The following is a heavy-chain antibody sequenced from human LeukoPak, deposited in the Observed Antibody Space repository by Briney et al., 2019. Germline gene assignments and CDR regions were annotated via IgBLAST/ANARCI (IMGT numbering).Heavy chain of an antibody. CDR2: IYTTGST. CDR3: ARVSFGSGYYNYMDV. J-gene: IGHJ6*03. CDR1: GGSISSGSYY. D-gene: IGHD3-10*01. Sequence: SETLSLTCTVSGGSISSGSYYWSWIRQPAGKGLEWIGRIYTTGSTNYNPSLKSRVTISVDTSKNQFSLKLSSVTAADTAVYYCARVSFGSGYYNYMDVWGKGTTVTVSS. V-gene: IGHV4-61*02.